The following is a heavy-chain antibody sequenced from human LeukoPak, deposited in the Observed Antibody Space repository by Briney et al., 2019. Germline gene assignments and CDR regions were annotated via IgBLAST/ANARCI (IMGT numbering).Heavy chain of an antibody. Sequence: SETLSLTCAVYGGSFSGYYWSWIRQPAGKGLEWIGRIYTSGSTNYNPSLKSRVTMSVDTSKNQFSLKLSSVTAADTAVYYCAREREDYYGSGSYPFYYYYMDVWGKGTTVTVSS. CDR3: AREREDYYGSGSYPFYYYYMDV. CDR2: IYTSGST. D-gene: IGHD3-10*01. J-gene: IGHJ6*03. V-gene: IGHV4-4*07. CDR1: GGSFSGYY.